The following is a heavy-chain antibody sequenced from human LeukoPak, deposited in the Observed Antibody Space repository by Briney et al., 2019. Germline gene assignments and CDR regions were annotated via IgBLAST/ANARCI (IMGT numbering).Heavy chain of an antibody. CDR1: GFTFSSYS. J-gene: IGHJ4*02. CDR3: AKDHISLAGIAQCSSTSCLFDY. CDR2: IRYDGSNK. D-gene: IGHD2-2*01. Sequence: QPGGSLRLSCAASGFTFSSYSMNWVRQAPGKGLEWVAFIRYDGSNKYYADSVKGRFTISRDNSKNTLYLQMNSLRAEDTAVYYCAKDHISLAGIAQCSSTSCLFDYWGQGTLVTVSS. V-gene: IGHV3-30*02.